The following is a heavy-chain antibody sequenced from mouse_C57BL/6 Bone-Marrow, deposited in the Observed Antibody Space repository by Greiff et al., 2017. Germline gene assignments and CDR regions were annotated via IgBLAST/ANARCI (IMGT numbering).Heavy chain of an antibody. Sequence: EVQLQQSGAELVRPGASVKLSCTASGFNIKDDYMHWVKQRTEQGLEWIGWMDPENGDTEYASKFQGKATITADTSSNTAYLQLSSLTSEDTAVYYCTTVPYFDYWGQGTTLTVSS. J-gene: IGHJ2*01. CDR2: MDPENGDT. CDR3: TTVPYFDY. D-gene: IGHD2-14*01. V-gene: IGHV14-4*01. CDR1: GFNIKDDY.